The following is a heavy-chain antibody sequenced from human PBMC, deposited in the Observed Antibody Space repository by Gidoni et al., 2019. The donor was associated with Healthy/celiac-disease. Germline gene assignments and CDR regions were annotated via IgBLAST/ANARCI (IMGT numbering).Heavy chain of an antibody. V-gene: IGHV3-23*01. J-gene: IGHJ4*02. CDR1: GFTFSSYA. CDR3: AKDPQSLSLVLPQHDY. D-gene: IGHD6-13*01. CDR2: IRGSGGST. Sequence: EVQLLESGGGLVQPGGSLRLSCAASGFTFSSYAMGWVRQAPGKGLEWVSAIRGSGGSTYYADSVKGRFTISRDNSKNTLYLQMNSLRAEDTAVYYCAKDPQSLSLVLPQHDYWGQGTLVTVSS.